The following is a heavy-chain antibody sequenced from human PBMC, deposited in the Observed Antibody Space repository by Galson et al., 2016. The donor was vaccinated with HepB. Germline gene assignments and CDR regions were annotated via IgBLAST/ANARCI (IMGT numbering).Heavy chain of an antibody. D-gene: IGHD3-16*01. CDR1: GYPFTTYA. CDR3: ARAGTIGDGIDV. CDR2: TDLKSGFT. J-gene: IGHJ6*02. V-gene: IGHV1-8*01. Sequence: SVKVSCKASGYPFTTYAINWVRQAPGQGLEWLGWTDLKSGFTANAQKFQGRVTITSDTSISTAYMELSGLRTEDTAVYYCARAGTIGDGIDVWGQGTTVTVSS.